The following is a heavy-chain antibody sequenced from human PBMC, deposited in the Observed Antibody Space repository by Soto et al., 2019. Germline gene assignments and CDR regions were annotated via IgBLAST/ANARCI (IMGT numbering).Heavy chain of an antibody. CDR1: GGSISSGGYY. J-gene: IGHJ4*02. CDR2: IYYSGST. D-gene: IGHD2-15*01. CDR3: ASSSCYRSGCFFDY. V-gene: IGHV4-31*03. Sequence: QVQLQESRPGLVKPSQTLSLTCTVSGGSISSGGYYWSWIRQHPGKGLEWIGYIYYSGSTYYNPSLKSRVTISVDTSKNQFSLKLSSVTAADTPVYYCASSSCYRSGCFFDYWGQGTLVTVSS.